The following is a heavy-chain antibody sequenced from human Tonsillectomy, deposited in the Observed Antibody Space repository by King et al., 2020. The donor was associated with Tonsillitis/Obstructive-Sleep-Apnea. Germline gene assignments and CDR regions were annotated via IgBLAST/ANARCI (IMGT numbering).Heavy chain of an antibody. CDR2: ICGKIGSV. CDR3: ARGGSGSAYYSYMDV. D-gene: IGHD3-3*01. V-gene: IGHV3-9*01. J-gene: IGHJ6*03. CDR1: GFTFDDYA. Sequence: VQLVESGGGLVQPGRSLRLSCAASGFTFDDYAMHWVRHAPEKGLEWVSGICGKIGSVGYADSVKGGFTISRDNAKNSLYLQMNSVRAEDTALYYCARGGSGSAYYSYMDVGGKGTTVSAPS.